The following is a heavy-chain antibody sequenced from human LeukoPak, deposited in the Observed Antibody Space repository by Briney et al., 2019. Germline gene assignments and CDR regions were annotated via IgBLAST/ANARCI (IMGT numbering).Heavy chain of an antibody. Sequence: PSETLSLTCTVSGGSISSGGYYWSWIRQHPGTGLEWIGYIYYSGSTYYNPSLKSRVTISVDTSKNQFSLKLSSVTAADTAVYYCASGYDYISIFDYWGQGTLVTVSS. D-gene: IGHD5-12*01. CDR3: ASGYDYISIFDY. J-gene: IGHJ4*02. CDR1: GGSISSGGYY. V-gene: IGHV4-31*03. CDR2: IYYSGST.